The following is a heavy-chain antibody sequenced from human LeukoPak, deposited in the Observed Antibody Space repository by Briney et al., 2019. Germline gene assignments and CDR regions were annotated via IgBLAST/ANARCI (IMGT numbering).Heavy chain of an antibody. V-gene: IGHV3-30-3*01. CDR3: ARKGYFDY. Sequence: AGGSLRLSCAASGFTFSSYATHWVRQAPGKGLEWVAVISYDGSNKYYADSVKGRFTISRDNSKNTLYLQMNSLRAEDTAVYYCARKGYFDYWGQGTLVTVSS. CDR2: ISYDGSNK. CDR1: GFTFSSYA. J-gene: IGHJ4*02.